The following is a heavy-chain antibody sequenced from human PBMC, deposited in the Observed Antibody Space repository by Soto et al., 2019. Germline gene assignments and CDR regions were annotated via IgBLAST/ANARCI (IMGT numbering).Heavy chain of an antibody. CDR1: GGSISSYY. Sequence: SSETLSLTCTVSGGSISSYYLSWIRQPPGKGLEWIGYIYYSGSTNYNPSLKSRVTISVDTSKNQFSLKLSSVTAADTAVYYCARHGPDYDFWSGYYLSWFDPWGQGTLVTVSS. CDR3: ARHGPDYDFWSGYYLSWFDP. V-gene: IGHV4-59*08. J-gene: IGHJ5*02. CDR2: IYYSGST. D-gene: IGHD3-3*01.